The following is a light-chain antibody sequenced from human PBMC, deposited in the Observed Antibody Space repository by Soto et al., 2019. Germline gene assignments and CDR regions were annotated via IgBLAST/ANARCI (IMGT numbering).Light chain of an antibody. CDR2: GAS. V-gene: IGKV3-15*01. Sequence: EIVMTQSPATLSVSPGERVTLSCRASQSVSSNLAWYQQKPGQAARLLIYGASTRATGIPARFSGSGSGTEFTLTISSLQSEDFAVYYCQQYNNWPFTFGPGTKVDIK. CDR3: QQYNNWPFT. CDR1: QSVSSN. J-gene: IGKJ3*01.